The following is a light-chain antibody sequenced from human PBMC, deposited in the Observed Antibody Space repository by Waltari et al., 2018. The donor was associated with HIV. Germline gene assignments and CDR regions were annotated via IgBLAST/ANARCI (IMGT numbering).Light chain of an antibody. CDR1: EFADQY. CDR2: KDG. V-gene: IGLV3-25*03. J-gene: IGLJ1*01. CDR3: QSADSSDSSYV. Sequence: SFELTQPPSVSVSPGQTARITCSGDEFADQYVDWYQQNAGQAPVLGMYKDGERPSGVPERFFASTSGTTVTLIISGVQAEDEADYYCQSADSSDSSYVFGSGTKVTVL.